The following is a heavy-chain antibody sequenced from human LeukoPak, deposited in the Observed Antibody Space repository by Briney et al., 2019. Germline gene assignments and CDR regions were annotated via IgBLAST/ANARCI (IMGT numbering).Heavy chain of an antibody. V-gene: IGHV3-20*04. Sequence: PGGSLRLSCAASGXTFDDYDMSWVRQAPGKGLEWVSGINWNGGSTGYADSVKGRFTISRDNAKNSLYLQMNSLRAEDTALYYCARRDYYGSGSPDYWGQGTLVTVSS. D-gene: IGHD3-10*01. CDR1: GXTFDDYD. CDR2: INWNGGST. CDR3: ARRDYYGSGSPDY. J-gene: IGHJ4*02.